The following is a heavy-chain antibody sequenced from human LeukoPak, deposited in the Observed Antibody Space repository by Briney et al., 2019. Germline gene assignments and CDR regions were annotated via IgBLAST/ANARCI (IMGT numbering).Heavy chain of an antibody. CDR2: ISAYNGNT. Sequence: ASVKVSCKASGYTFTSYGISWVRQAPGQGLEWMGWISAYNGNTNCAQKLKGRVTMTTDTSTSTAYMELRSLRSDDTAVYYCARGHRLYGASQVHDYWGQGTLVTVSS. CDR3: ARGHRLYGASQVHDY. D-gene: IGHD4-17*01. CDR1: GYTFTSYG. V-gene: IGHV1-18*01. J-gene: IGHJ4*02.